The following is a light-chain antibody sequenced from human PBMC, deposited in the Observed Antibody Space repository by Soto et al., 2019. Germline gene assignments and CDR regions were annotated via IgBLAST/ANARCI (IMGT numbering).Light chain of an antibody. J-gene: IGKJ4*01. Sequence: EIVLTQSPATLSLSPGERATLSCRASQSVSSYLAWYQQKPGQAPRLLIYDASNRATCIPARFSGSGSGTDVTLTISSLEPEDFAVYYCQQRSTWLTFGGGTKVESK. CDR3: QQRSTWLT. CDR2: DAS. CDR1: QSVSSY. V-gene: IGKV3-11*01.